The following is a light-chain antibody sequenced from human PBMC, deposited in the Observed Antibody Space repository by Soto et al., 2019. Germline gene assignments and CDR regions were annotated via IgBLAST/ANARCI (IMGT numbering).Light chain of an antibody. CDR3: SSYTSSSTGV. J-gene: IGLJ3*02. CDR2: EVS. V-gene: IGLV2-14*01. Sequence: QSAPTQPASVSGSPGQSITISCTGTSSDVGAYNYVSWYQQHPGKAPKLMIYEVSNRPSGVSNRFSGSKSGNTASLTISGLQAEDEADYYCSSYTSSSTGVFGGGTKLTVL. CDR1: SSDVGAYNY.